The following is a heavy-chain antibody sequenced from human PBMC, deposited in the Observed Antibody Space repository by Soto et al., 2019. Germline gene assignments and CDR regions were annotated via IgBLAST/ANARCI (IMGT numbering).Heavy chain of an antibody. CDR2: INPSGGST. Sequence: GSVKVSCKASGYTFTSYYMHWVRLAPGQGLEWMGIINPSGGSTSYAQKFQGRVTMTRDTSTSTVYMELSSLRSEDTAVYYCAREAHLIIMVRGAPYYGMDVWGQGTTVTVSS. CDR3: AREAHLIIMVRGAPYYGMDV. CDR1: GYTFTSYY. J-gene: IGHJ6*02. D-gene: IGHD3-10*01. V-gene: IGHV1-46*01.